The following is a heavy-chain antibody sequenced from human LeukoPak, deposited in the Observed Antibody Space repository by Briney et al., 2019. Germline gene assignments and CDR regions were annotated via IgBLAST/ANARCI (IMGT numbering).Heavy chain of an antibody. D-gene: IGHD4-17*01. CDR3: AKDMGYGDYEGNFDY. J-gene: IGHJ4*02. V-gene: IGHV3-23*01. Sequence: GGSLRLSCAASGFTFSSYAMSWVRQAPGKGLEWVSSIGGSGVSTYYADSVKGRFTISRDNSKNTLYLRMNGLRAEDTAVYYCAKDMGYGDYEGNFDYWGQGTLVTLSS. CDR1: GFTFSSYA. CDR2: IGGSGVST.